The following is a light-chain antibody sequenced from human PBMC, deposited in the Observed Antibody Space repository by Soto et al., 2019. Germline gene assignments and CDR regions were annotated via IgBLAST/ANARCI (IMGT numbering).Light chain of an antibody. CDR3: QQYDNLPPYT. CDR2: DAS. Sequence: DIQMTQSPSSLSASVGDRVTITCQASQDISNYLNWYQQKPGKAPKLLIYDASNLETGVPSRFSGSGYXTXXTXTXSSLQPEDIATYYCQQYDNLPPYTFGQGTKLEIK. J-gene: IGKJ2*01. CDR1: QDISNY. V-gene: IGKV1-33*01.